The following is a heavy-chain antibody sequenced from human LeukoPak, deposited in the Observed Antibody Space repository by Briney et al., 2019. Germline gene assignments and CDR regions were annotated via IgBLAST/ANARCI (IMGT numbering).Heavy chain of an antibody. CDR1: GYTFTSYG. J-gene: IGHJ4*02. D-gene: IGHD1-26*01. CDR3: ARGLVGAQFDY. V-gene: IGHV1-18*01. Sequence: ASVKVSCKASGYTFTSYGISWVRQAPGQGLEWMGWISAYNGNTNYAQKFQGRVTMTRDTSISTAYMELSRLRSDDTAVYYCARGLVGAQFDYWGQGTLVTVSS. CDR2: ISAYNGNT.